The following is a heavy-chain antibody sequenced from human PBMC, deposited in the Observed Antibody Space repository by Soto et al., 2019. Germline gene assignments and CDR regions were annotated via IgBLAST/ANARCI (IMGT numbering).Heavy chain of an antibody. Sequence: QVQLQQWGAGLVKPSETLSLSCAVYGQSFSGHSWAWIRQPPGKGLEWIGEINESGSTYYNPSLKSRVTISTDTSQNQFSLKLSSVSAADTAAYFCARWSGIVALPGELEDVNYDYWGQGTLVNVSS. D-gene: IGHD1-1*01. CDR3: ARWSGIVALPGELEDVNYDY. CDR2: INESGST. V-gene: IGHV4-34*01. J-gene: IGHJ4*02. CDR1: GQSFSGHS.